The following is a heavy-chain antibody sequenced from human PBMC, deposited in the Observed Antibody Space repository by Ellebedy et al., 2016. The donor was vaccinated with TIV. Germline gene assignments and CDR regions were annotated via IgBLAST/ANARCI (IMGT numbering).Heavy chain of an antibody. D-gene: IGHD6-19*01. CDR2: LGGSSENT. Sequence: GESLKISCAASGFTFSNYAMSWVRQAPGKGLEWVSALGGSSENTYYADSVQGRFTISRDNSENPLYLQMNSLRAEDTAVYYCAKNASKGRGWRTPIDYWGQGTLVTVSS. CDR1: GFTFSNYA. J-gene: IGHJ4*02. CDR3: AKNASKGRGWRTPIDY. V-gene: IGHV3-23*01.